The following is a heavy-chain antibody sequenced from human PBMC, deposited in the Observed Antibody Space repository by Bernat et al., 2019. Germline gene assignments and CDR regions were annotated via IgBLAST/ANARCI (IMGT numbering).Heavy chain of an antibody. CDR1: GFTFSSYS. Sequence: EVQLVESGGGLVKPGGSLRLSCAASGFTFSSYSMNWVRQAPGKGLEWVSSISSSSSYIYYADSVKGRFTISRDNAKNSLYLQMNNLRAEDTAIYYCARDRGYSGFGIYYWGQGTLVTVSS. J-gene: IGHJ4*02. CDR3: ARDRGYSGFGIYY. D-gene: IGHD5-12*01. V-gene: IGHV3-21*01. CDR2: ISSSSSYI.